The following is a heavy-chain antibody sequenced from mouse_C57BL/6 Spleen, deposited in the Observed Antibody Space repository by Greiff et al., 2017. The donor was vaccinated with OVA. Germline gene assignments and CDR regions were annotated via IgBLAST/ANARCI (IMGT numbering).Heavy chain of an antibody. CDR3: AREGLRKGFDY. CDR2: IYPGDGDT. J-gene: IGHJ2*01. V-gene: IGHV1-80*01. D-gene: IGHD3-1*01. CDR1: GYAFSSYW. Sequence: QVQLKQSGAELVKPGASVKISCKASGYAFSSYWMNWVKQRPGKGLEWIGQIYPGDGDTNYNGKFKGKATLTADKSSSTAYMQLSSLTSEDSAVYFCAREGLRKGFDYWGQGTTLTVSS.